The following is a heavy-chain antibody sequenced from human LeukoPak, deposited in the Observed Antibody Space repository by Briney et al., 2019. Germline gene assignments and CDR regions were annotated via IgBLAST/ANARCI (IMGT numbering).Heavy chain of an antibody. V-gene: IGHV3-23*01. Sequence: GGSLRLSCAASGFTFSSYGMSWVRQAPGKGLEWVSAISGSGGSTYYADSVKGRFTISRDNTKNTLNLQMNSLRAEDTAVYYCARDLGQYYDTSDNWFDPWGQGTLVTVSS. D-gene: IGHD3-22*01. CDR3: ARDLGQYYDTSDNWFDP. J-gene: IGHJ5*02. CDR1: GFTFSSYG. CDR2: ISGSGGST.